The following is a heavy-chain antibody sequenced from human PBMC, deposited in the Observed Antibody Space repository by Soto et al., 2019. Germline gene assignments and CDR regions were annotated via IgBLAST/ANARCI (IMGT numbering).Heavy chain of an antibody. CDR2: ISSSSSYI. D-gene: IGHD2-15*01. V-gene: IGHV3-11*06. J-gene: IGHJ6*02. Sequence: GGSLRVSCAASGFTFSDYYMNWIRQAPGKGLEWVSYISSSSSYIYYADSVKGRFTISRDNAKNSLYLQMNSLRAEDTAVYYCARVNPIVVVAATYYYGMDVWGQGTTVTVSS. CDR1: GFTFSDYY. CDR3: ARVNPIVVVAATYYYGMDV.